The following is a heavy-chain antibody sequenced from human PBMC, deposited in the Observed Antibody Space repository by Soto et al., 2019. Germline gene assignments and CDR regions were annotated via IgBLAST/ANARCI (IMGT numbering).Heavy chain of an antibody. CDR1: VFTFSSYA. J-gene: IGHJ6*02. V-gene: IGHV3-30-3*01. Sequence: PGGSLRLSCAASVFTFSSYAMHWVRQAPGKGLEWVAVISYDGSNKYYADSVKGRFTISRDNSKNTLYLQMNSLRAEDTAVYYCARDYYGPQDRQWLAPTYYYGMDVWGQGTTVTVSS. CDR3: ARDYYGPQDRQWLAPTYYYGMDV. D-gene: IGHD6-19*01. CDR2: ISYDGSNK.